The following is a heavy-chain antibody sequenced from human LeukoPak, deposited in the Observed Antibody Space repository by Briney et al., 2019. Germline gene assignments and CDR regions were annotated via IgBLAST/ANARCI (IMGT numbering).Heavy chain of an antibody. Sequence: PSETLSLTCTVSGGSISSKSYYWGWIRQPPGKGLAWIGSIYYTGNTYYNPSLKSRVTISVDTSKNQFSLKLSSVTAADTAVYYCARDPDSSSWYAFDIWGQGTMVTVSS. CDR2: IYYTGNT. J-gene: IGHJ3*02. CDR1: GGSISSKSYY. V-gene: IGHV4-39*07. D-gene: IGHD6-13*01. CDR3: ARDPDSSSWYAFDI.